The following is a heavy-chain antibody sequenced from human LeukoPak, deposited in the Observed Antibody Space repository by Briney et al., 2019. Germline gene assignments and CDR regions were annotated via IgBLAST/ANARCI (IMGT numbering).Heavy chain of an antibody. CDR3: AKAGIAVPATPEY. Sequence: PGGSLRLSCAASGFTFSSYAMDWVRQAPGKGLEWVSVLSSSGDTTYYSDSVKGRFIISRDNSRNTLYLQMNSLRVDDTAVYYCAKAGIAVPATPEYCGQGTQVTVSS. CDR2: LSSSGDTT. CDR1: GFTFSSYA. D-gene: IGHD6-19*01. J-gene: IGHJ4*02. V-gene: IGHV3-23*01.